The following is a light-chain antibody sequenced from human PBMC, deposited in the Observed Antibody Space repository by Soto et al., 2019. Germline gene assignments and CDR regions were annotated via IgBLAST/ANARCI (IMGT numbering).Light chain of an antibody. J-gene: IGLJ1*01. Sequence: SYELTQPPSVSVSPGQTASITCSGDKLGNKYASWYQQKPGQSPVLVIYQDNKRPSGIPERFSGSNSGNTATLTISGTQAMDEADYYCLAWDTSTEVFGTGTKLTFL. CDR2: QDN. V-gene: IGLV3-1*01. CDR1: KLGNKY. CDR3: LAWDTSTEV.